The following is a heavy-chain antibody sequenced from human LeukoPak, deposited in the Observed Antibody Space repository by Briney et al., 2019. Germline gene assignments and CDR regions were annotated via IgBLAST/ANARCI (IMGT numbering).Heavy chain of an antibody. CDR1: GFTFSGYS. D-gene: IGHD1-26*01. Sequence: GGSLRLSCAASGFTFSGYSMNWVRQAPGKGLEWVSYITTGSIIYYADSVKGRFTISRDNAKNSLYLQMNSLRADDTAAYYCARVRGAGLQYYYMDVWGKGTTVTVSS. CDR2: ITTGSII. J-gene: IGHJ6*03. V-gene: IGHV3-48*01. CDR3: ARVRGAGLQYYYMDV.